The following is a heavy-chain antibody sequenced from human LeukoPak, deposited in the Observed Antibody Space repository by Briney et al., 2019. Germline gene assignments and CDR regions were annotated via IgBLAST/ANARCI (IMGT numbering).Heavy chain of an antibody. V-gene: IGHV4-59*12. CDR2: IYYSGST. CDR3: ARRGWFGELFEDY. CDR1: GGSISSYY. D-gene: IGHD3-10*01. Sequence: SETLSLTCTVSGGSISSYYWSWIRQPPGKGLEWIGCIYYSGSTNYNPSLKSRVTISVDTSKNQFSLKLSSVTAADTAVYYCARRGWFGELFEDYWGQGTLVTVSS. J-gene: IGHJ4*02.